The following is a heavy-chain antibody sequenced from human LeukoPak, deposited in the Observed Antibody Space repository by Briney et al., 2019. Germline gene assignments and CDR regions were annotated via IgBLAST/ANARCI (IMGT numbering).Heavy chain of an antibody. D-gene: IGHD1-26*01. CDR3: AREWYSGNPRRDYYYGMDV. CDR1: GYTFTGYY. CDR2: ISPNSGGT. Sequence: ASVKVSCKASGYTFTGYYMHWVRQAPGQGLEWVGWISPNSGGTNYAQKFQGRVTMTRDTSISTAYMELSRLRSDDTAVYYCAREWYSGNPRRDYYYGMDVWGQGTTVTVSS. J-gene: IGHJ6*02. V-gene: IGHV1-2*02.